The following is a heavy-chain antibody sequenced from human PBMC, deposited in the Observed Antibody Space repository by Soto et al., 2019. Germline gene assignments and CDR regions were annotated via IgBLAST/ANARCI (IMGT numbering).Heavy chain of an antibody. J-gene: IGHJ4*02. V-gene: IGHV4-59*01. Sequence: QVQLQESGPGLVKPSETLSVTCTVSGGSITSYYWSWIRQPPGKGLEWIGYIYHSGSTNSNPSLKSRFTISLDTSKSQFSLRLSSVTAADTAVYYCTSRAHDFWGPGTLVTVSS. CDR3: TSRAHDF. D-gene: IGHD3-3*01. CDR2: IYHSGST. CDR1: GGSITSYY.